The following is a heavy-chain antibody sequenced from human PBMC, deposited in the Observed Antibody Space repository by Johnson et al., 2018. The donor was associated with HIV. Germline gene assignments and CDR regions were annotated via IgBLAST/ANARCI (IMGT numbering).Heavy chain of an antibody. V-gene: IGHV3-20*04. CDR1: EFIFDDYG. CDR2: VSWNGGST. Sequence: VQLVESGGGVIRPGGSLRLSCAVSEFIFDDYGMSWVRQPPGKGLEWVSGVSWNGGSTGYADSVKGRFTISRDTSKKMLYLQMNSLRVDDTAVYYCAKTGGGAALDSWGQGTMVTVSS. D-gene: IGHD3-16*01. J-gene: IGHJ3*02. CDR3: AKTGGGAALDS.